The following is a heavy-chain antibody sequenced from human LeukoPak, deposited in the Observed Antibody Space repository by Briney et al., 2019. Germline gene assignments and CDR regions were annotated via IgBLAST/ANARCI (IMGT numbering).Heavy chain of an antibody. J-gene: IGHJ4*02. V-gene: IGHV3-7*01. CDR3: AKTYYYDSGNY. D-gene: IGHD3-10*01. Sequence: WVANITQDGSEKLYVDSVKRRFTISRDNAKNSLYLQMNSLRAEDTAVYYCAKTYYYDSGNYWGQGTLVTVSS. CDR2: ITQDGSEK.